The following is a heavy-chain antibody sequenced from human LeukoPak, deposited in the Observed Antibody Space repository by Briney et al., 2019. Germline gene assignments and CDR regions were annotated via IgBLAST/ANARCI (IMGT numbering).Heavy chain of an antibody. CDR2: IRFDGTKR. D-gene: IGHD4-17*01. J-gene: IGHJ6*03. V-gene: IGHV3-30*02. Sequence: GGSLRLSCAASGFTLRAYAMHWVRQAPGKGLKWVAFIRFDGTKRYYGNSVRGRFTISRDTSKNMMYLQMNSLRAEDTAVYYCAKGDYGDYDEPHYYFYYMEVWGKGTTVTVSS. CDR3: AKGDYGDYDEPHYYFYYMEV. CDR1: GFTLRAYA.